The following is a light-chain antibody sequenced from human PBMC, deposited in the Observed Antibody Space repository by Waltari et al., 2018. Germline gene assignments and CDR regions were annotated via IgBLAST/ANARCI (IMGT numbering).Light chain of an antibody. J-gene: IGKJ2*01. CDR2: DAS. V-gene: IGKV1-39*01. Sequence: DIQMTQSPSSLSAYVGDRVTITCRASQTMSNHLNWYQHKTGKAPRLLIYDASSLESGVPSRFIGSGSGTEFTLTISSLEPEDFATYYCQQSYITPYTFGQGTNLEIK. CDR1: QTMSNH. CDR3: QQSYITPYT.